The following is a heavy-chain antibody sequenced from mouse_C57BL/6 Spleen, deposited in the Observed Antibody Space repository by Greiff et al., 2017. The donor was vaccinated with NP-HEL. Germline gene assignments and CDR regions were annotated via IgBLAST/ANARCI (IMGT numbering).Heavy chain of an antibody. CDR1: GYPFTSYW. J-gene: IGHJ1*03. CDR3: ATYSNYGWYFDV. Sequence: VQLQQPGAELVKPGASVKLSCKASGYPFTSYWMQWVKQRPGQGLEWIGEIDPSDSYTNYNQKFKGKATLTVDTSSSTAYMQLSSLTSEDSAVYYCATYSNYGWYFDVWGTGTTVTVSS. V-gene: IGHV1-50*01. D-gene: IGHD2-5*01. CDR2: IDPSDSYT.